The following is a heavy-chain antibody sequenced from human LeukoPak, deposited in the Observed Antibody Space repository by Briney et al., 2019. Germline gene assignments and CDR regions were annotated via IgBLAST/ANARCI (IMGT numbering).Heavy chain of an antibody. CDR2: ITGSGGTT. D-gene: IGHD3-10*01. J-gene: IGHJ4*02. CDR1: GLSFRSRA. Sequence: GGSLRLSCTVSGLSFRSRAFHWVRQAPGKGLDWVSSITGSGGTTFYADSVKGRFTISRDNSKNTLYLQMNSLGAEDTAVYYCAKEMGHSPHSSGTYWSDGGVGLDYWGQGTLVTVSS. V-gene: IGHV3-23*01. CDR3: AKEMGHSPHSSGTYWSDGGVGLDY.